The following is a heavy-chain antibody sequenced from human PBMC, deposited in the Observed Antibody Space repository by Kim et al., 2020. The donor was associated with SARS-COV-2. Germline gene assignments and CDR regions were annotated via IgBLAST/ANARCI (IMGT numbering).Heavy chain of an antibody. Sequence: TSYTPHHKSGVTISVATSKNQFSLKLSSVTAADTAVYYYARMSYGSEFDPWGQGTLVTVSS. J-gene: IGHJ5*02. CDR3: ARMSYGSEFDP. CDR2: T. D-gene: IGHD3-10*01. V-gene: IGHV4-30-2*04.